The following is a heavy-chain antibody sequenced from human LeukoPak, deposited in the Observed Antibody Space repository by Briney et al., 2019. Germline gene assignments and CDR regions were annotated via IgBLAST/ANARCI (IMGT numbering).Heavy chain of an antibody. CDR1: GFTFSSYG. CDR2: IRYDGSNK. J-gene: IGHJ4*02. V-gene: IGHV3-30*02. D-gene: IGHD4-17*01. CDR3: AKDPYGDYTFDY. Sequence: PGGSLRLSCAASGFTFSSYGMHWVHQAPGKGLEWVAFIRYDGSNKYYADSVKGRFTISRDNSKNTLYLQMNSLRAEDTAVYYCAKDPYGDYTFDYWGQGTLVTVSP.